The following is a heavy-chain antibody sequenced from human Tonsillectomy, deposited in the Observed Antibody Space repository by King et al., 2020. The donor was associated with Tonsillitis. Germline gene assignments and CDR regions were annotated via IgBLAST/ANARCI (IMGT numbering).Heavy chain of an antibody. CDR2: ISNAGNTI. D-gene: IGHD6-6*01. CDR3: ARSTSGDPSSFNS. CDR1: GFSFSTYT. Sequence: VQLVESGGGAVQPGRSLRLSCAASGFSFSTYTMHWVRQAPGKVLEWVAVISNAGNTIYCADSVRGRFTISRDNSNNRLHLQMNNLRGEDTAVYYCARSTSGDPSSFNSWGQGTLVTVTS. J-gene: IGHJ4*02. V-gene: IGHV3-30*04.